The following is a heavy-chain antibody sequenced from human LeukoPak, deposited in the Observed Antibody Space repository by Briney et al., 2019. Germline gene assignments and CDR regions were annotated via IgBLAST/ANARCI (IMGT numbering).Heavy chain of an antibody. J-gene: IGHJ5*02. CDR1: GGSISRGSYY. CDR3: ARSDGWDWFDP. D-gene: IGHD1-26*01. CDR2: IYTSGST. Sequence: PSETLSLTFTVSGGSISRGSYYWSWLRQPAGKGLEWIGRIYTSGSTNYNPSLKSRVTISVDTSKNQFSLKLSSVTAADTAVYYCARSDGWDWFDPWGQGTLVTVSS. V-gene: IGHV4-61*02.